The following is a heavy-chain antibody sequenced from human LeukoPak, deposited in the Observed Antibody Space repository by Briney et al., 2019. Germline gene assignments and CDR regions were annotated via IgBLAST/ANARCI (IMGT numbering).Heavy chain of an antibody. CDR1: GYTFTSYD. V-gene: IGHV1-8*01. CDR2: MNPNSGNT. D-gene: IGHD6-13*01. J-gene: IGHJ3*02. CDR3: AIAAAGDDAFDI. Sequence: ASVKVSCKASGYTFTSYDINRVRQATGQGLEWMGWMNPNSGNTVYAQKFQGRVTMTRNTSISTAYMELSSLTSDDTAVYYCAIAAAGDDAFDIWGQGTMVTVSS.